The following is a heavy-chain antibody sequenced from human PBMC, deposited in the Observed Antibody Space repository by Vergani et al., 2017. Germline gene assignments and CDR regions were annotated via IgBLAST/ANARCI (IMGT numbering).Heavy chain of an antibody. CDR2: IRSDGSGQ. V-gene: IGHV3-30*02. J-gene: IGHJ5*02. CDR1: GFTFSDYG. Sequence: QVHLVESGGGVVQPGGSLRLSCAASGFTFSDYGVHWVRPAPGKGLEWVAFIRSDGSGQYYADSVKGRFTVSRDNANNLVYLQMSSVRADDTAVYYCARDDGWGPPQARRLLYDIGWFDPWGQGTLVTVSS. CDR3: ARDDGWGPPQARRLLYDIGWFDP. D-gene: IGHD3-16*01.